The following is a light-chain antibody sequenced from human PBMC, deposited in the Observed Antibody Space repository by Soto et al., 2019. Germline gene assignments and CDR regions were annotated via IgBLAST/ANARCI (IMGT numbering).Light chain of an antibody. J-gene: IGKJ5*01. V-gene: IGKV3-15*01. CDR3: QQYNNWPPIT. Sequence: EIVMTQSPATLSVSTWERATLSFMASQSVRSKLAWYQQKPGQAPRLLIYGASTRATGIPARFSGSGSGTEFTLTISSLQSEDFAVYYCQQYNNWPPITFGQGTRLEIK. CDR2: GAS. CDR1: QSVRSK.